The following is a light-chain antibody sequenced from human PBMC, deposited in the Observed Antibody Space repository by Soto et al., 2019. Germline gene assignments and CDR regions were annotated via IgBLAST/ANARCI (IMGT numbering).Light chain of an antibody. CDR2: SAS. J-gene: IGKJ2*01. CDR1: QGISNY. V-gene: IGKV1-27*01. Sequence: DIQMTQSPSSLSASVGDRVTITCRASQGISNYLAWYQQKPGKVPKVLIYSASTLQSGVPSRFSGSGSGTDFTLTIGSLQPEDIATYYCHKYDSAPYTFGQGTKLEIK. CDR3: HKYDSAPYT.